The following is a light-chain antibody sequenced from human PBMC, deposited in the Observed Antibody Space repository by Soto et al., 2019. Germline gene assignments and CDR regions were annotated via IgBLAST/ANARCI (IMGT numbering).Light chain of an antibody. CDR1: QSVSSTY. J-gene: IGKJ1*01. Sequence: IVLTQSPGTLSLSPGERATLSCRASQSVSSTYLAWCQQKPGQAPRLLIYGASNRATGIPDRFSGSGSGTDFTLTISRLEPEDFAVYYCEQYGSSPPWTFGQGTKVEIK. CDR2: GAS. V-gene: IGKV3-20*01. CDR3: EQYGSSPPWT.